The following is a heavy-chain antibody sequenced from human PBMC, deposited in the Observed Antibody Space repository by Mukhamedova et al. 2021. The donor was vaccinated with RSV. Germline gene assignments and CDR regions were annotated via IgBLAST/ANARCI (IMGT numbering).Heavy chain of an antibody. Sequence: YNGPTQNYADSVKGRFTISGDTSKNVVYLQMDSLRDEDTAVYYCARDLGDPLDCWGQGTLVTVSS. J-gene: IGHJ4*02. CDR2: YNGPTQ. CDR3: ARDLGDPLDC. D-gene: IGHD3-16*01. V-gene: IGHV3-33*01.